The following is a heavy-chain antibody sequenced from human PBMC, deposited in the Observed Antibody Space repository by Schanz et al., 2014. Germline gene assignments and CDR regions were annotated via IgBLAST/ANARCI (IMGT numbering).Heavy chain of an antibody. CDR3: ARVHHYDPSGWGYFDD. CDR2: IYSGIGA. D-gene: IGHD3-22*01. V-gene: IGHV3-66*01. CDR1: GFTVSSNH. Sequence: EVQLAESGGGLVQPGGSLRLSCAVSGFTVSSNHMSWVRQAPGKGLEWVSVIYSGIGAYYADSVKDRFTVSRDNSKNTVYLQMNRLRAEDTAVYYCARVHHYDPSGWGYFDDWGQGALVTVSS. J-gene: IGHJ4*02.